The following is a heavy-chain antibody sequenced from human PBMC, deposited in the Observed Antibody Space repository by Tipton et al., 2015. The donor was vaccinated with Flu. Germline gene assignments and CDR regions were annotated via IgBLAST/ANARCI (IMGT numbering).Heavy chain of an antibody. CDR1: GFTFSSYG. J-gene: IGHJ6*02. V-gene: IGHV3-33*01. D-gene: IGHD6-19*01. CDR2: IWYDGSNK. Sequence: CAASGFTFSSYGMHWVRQAPGKGLEWVAVIWYDGSNKYYADSVKGRFTISRDNSKNTLCLQMNSLRAEDTAVYYCARDRGSVAGTYYYYGMDVWGQGTTVTVSS. CDR3: ARDRGSVAGTYYYYGMDV.